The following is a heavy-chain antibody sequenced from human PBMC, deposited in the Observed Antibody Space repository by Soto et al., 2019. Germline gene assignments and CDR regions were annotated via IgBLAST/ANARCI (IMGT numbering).Heavy chain of an antibody. V-gene: IGHV1-18*01. CDR2: ISAYNGNT. CDR1: GYTFTSYG. J-gene: IGHJ6*03. D-gene: IGHD6-13*01. Sequence: GASVKVSCKASGYTFTSYGISWVRQAPGQGLEWMGWISAYNGNTNYAQKLQGRVTMTTDTSTSTAYMELRSLRSDDTAVYYCASVAAAGTGSGYYYMDVWGKGTKVTVSS. CDR3: ASVAAAGTGSGYYYMDV.